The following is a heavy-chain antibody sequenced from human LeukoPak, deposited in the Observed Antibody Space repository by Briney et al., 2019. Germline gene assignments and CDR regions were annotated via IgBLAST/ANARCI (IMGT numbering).Heavy chain of an antibody. CDR1: GGSITDFY. J-gene: IGHJ4*02. V-gene: IGHV4-59*01. D-gene: IGHD6-19*01. Sequence: SETLSLTCTVSGGSITDFYWSWIRQTPGKGLEWIGHIFHSGSTNYNPSLKSRVTISIDTSKTHFSLKLTSVTAADTGVYYCARGLYSSFDYWGQGTLVTVSS. CDR3: ARGLYSSFDY. CDR2: IFHSGST.